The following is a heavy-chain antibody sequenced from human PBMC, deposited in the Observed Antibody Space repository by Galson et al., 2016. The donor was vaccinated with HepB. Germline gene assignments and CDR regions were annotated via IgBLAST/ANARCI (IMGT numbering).Heavy chain of an antibody. CDR3: ASPPLYYDFWSGYPWTFFDH. V-gene: IGHV3-30-3*01. CDR1: GFTFSHYA. Sequence: SLRPSCAASGFTFSHYAMHWVRQAAGQRLEWVAVISHAGTETYYVDSVKCLFTISRDNSRNTVYLQMNSLTVEDTALYFCASPPLYYDFWSGYPWTFFDHWAQGTLVTVSS. CDR2: ISHAGTET. D-gene: IGHD3-3*01. J-gene: IGHJ4*02.